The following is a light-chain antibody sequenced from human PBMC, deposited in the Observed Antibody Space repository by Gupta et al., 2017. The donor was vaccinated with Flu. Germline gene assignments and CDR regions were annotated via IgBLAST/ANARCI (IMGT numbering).Light chain of an antibody. J-gene: IGLJ2*01. CDR2: ERN. CDR3: ATWDSSLSYVV. V-gene: IGLV1-51*02. Sequence: SVLTQPPSVSAAPGQKVTISCSGTSSNIVNNYVSWYQQRPGTAPQLLIYERNKRPSGIPDRFSGSKSGTSATLGITGLQTGDEADYYCATWDSSLSYVVFGGGTKLTVL. CDR1: SSNIVNNY.